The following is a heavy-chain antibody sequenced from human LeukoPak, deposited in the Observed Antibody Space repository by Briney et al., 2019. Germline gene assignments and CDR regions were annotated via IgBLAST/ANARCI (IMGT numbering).Heavy chain of an antibody. CDR2: ISSSCSTI. J-gene: IGHJ4*02. CDR3: ARDSGEGYYTV. V-gene: IGHV3-48*03. D-gene: IGHD3-3*01. Sequence: GGSLRLSCAASGFTFSSYEMNWVRQAPGKGLEWVSYISSSCSTIYYADSVKGRFTISRDNAKNSLYLQMNSLRAEDTAVYYCARDSGEGYYTVWGQGTLVTVSS. CDR1: GFTFSSYE.